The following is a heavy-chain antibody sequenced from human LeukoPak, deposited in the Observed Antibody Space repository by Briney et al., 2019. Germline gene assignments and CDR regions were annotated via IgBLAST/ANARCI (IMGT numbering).Heavy chain of an antibody. CDR2: ISSNGGST. D-gene: IGHD3-16*01. V-gene: IGHV3-64D*06. CDR3: VKERFGGVSWFYP. Sequence: GGSLSLSCSASGFTFSDHAMHWVRQTPEKGLQYVSAISSNGGSTYYADSVKDRFTISRDNPKNTLFLQMSGLTTDDTAVYYCVKERFGGVSWFYPRVEGNLVTVSS. CDR1: GFTFSDHA. J-gene: IGHJ5*02.